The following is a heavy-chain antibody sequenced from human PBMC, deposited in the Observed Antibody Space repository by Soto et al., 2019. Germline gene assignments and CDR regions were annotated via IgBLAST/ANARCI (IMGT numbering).Heavy chain of an antibody. V-gene: IGHV3-23*01. J-gene: IGHJ4*02. D-gene: IGHD6-25*01. CDR3: AKFFAETGGSSGWPWSFHY. CDR2: ISGSGGTT. CDR1: GFTFSSYA. Sequence: EVQLLESGGGLVQPGRSLRVSCAASGFTFSSYAMSWVRQAPGKGLEWVSAISGSGGTTYYADSVKGWFTIFRDNSESTVFLQMKSLRVEDTAIYYCAKFFAETGGSSGWPWSFHYWGQGTLVTVSS.